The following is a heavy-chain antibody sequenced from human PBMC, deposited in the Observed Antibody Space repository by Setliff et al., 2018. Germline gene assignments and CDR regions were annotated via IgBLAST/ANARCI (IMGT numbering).Heavy chain of an antibody. D-gene: IGHD1-1*01. J-gene: IGHJ4*02. Sequence: SETLSLTCAASGGTFSYYYWTWIRQPPGKGLEWVGEINHTGTTKYNPSLQSRVTISIDTSKDQFSLTVTSVTAADTAVYYCARTGTYRYFDYWGQGALVTVSS. V-gene: IGHV4-34*01. CDR2: INHTGTT. CDR3: ARTGTYRYFDY. CDR1: GGTFSYYY.